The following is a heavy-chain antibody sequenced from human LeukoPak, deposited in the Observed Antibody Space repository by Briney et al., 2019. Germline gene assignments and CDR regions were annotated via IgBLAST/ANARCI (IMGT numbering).Heavy chain of an antibody. CDR1: GFTFNNYA. Sequence: PGGSLRLSCAASGFTFNNYAMSWVRQAPGKGLEWVSTVTGSGGATYFADSVKGRFTISRDNSKNTLYLQMNSLRAEDTAAYYCAKMSGYYSRWASTFDYWGQGTLVTVSS. D-gene: IGHD3-3*01. J-gene: IGHJ4*02. CDR2: VTGSGGAT. V-gene: IGHV3-23*01. CDR3: AKMSGYYSRWASTFDY.